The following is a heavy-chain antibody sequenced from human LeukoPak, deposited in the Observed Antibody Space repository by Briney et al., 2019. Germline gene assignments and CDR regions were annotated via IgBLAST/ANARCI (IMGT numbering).Heavy chain of an antibody. J-gene: IGHJ4*02. V-gene: IGHV3-7*05. CDR3: VRNWGYSDY. CDR2: IKEDGSEK. CDR1: GFIFRSYW. D-gene: IGHD7-27*01. Sequence: GGSLRLSCAASGFIFRSYWMNWVRQAPGKGLEWVANIKEDGSEKYYVDSVKGRFTISRDNAKTSLYLQMNSLRGEDTAVYYCVRNWGYSDYWGQGTLVTVSS.